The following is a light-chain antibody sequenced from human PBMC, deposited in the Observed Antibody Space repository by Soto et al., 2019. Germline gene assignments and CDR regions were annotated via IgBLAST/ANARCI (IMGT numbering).Light chain of an antibody. J-gene: IGKJ4*01. CDR1: QSVRSY. V-gene: IGKV3-11*01. CDR2: GAS. Sequence: ETVLTQSPATLSXXXXXXXXXXXRASQSVRSYFAWYQQKPGQAPRLLIYGASTRATGIPARFSGSGSGTDFTLTISSLEPEDFAVYYCQQRDDWVSFGGGTKVAIK. CDR3: QQRDDWVS.